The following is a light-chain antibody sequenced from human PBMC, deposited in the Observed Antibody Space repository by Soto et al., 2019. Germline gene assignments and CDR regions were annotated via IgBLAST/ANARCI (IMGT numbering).Light chain of an antibody. CDR1: QDITNY. CDR2: DSS. V-gene: IGKV1-33*01. J-gene: IGKJ5*01. Sequence: DIQMTQSPSSLSASVGDRVTITCQASQDITNYLNWYQQKPGKAPKLLIHDSSNLETGVPSRFSGSGSGTYFSFTISSLQPEDIATYYCQRYDSLPLTFGQGTRLEIK. CDR3: QRYDSLPLT.